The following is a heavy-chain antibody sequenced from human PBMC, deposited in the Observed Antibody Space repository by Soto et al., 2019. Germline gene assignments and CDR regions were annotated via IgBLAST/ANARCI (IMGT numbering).Heavy chain of an antibody. CDR3: ARIVPNLYDRSGYRRTFDY. CDR2: IIPIFGTA. J-gene: IGHJ4*02. V-gene: IGHV1-69*06. D-gene: IGHD3-22*01. Sequence: SVKVSCKASGGTFSSYAISCVRQAPGQGLEWMGGIIPIFGTAYYAQKFQGRVTITADKSTSTAYMELSSLRSEDTAVYFCARIVPNLYDRSGYRRTFDYLALGTLVTVSS. CDR1: GGTFSSYA.